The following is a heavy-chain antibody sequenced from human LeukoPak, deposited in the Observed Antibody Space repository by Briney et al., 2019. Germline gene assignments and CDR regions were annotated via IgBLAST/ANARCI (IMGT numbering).Heavy chain of an antibody. CDR1: GLTFSNYA. V-gene: IGHV3-23*01. J-gene: IGHJ4*02. Sequence: GGSLRLSCAASGLTFSNYAMTWVRQAPGKGLEWVSGISNSGGGTYYADSVKGRFTISRDNSKNTLYLQMNSLRAEDTAIYYCAKVLVAGGYPGVDCWGQGTLVTVSS. D-gene: IGHD3-22*01. CDR2: ISNSGGGT. CDR3: AKVLVAGGYPGVDC.